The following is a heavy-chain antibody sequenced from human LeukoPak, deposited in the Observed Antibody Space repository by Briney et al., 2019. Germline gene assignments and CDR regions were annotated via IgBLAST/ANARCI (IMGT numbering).Heavy chain of an antibody. CDR1: GFTFSSYA. CDR2: ISYDGSNK. CDR3: ARDQYYDILTGYIDY. J-gene: IGHJ4*02. V-gene: IGHV3-30*04. D-gene: IGHD3-9*01. Sequence: PGGSLRLSCAASGFTFSSYAMHWVRQAPGKGLEWVAVISYDGSNKYYADSVKGRFTISRDNSKNTLYLQMNSLRAEDTAVYYCARDQYYDILTGYIDYWGQGTLVTVSS.